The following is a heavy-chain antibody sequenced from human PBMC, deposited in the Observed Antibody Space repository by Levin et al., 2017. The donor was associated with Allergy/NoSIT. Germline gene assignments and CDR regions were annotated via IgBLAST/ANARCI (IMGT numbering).Heavy chain of an antibody. Sequence: GESLKISCAASGFTFSSYWMTWVRQAPGKGLEWVVNIKQDGTEKYYVDSVRGRFTISRDNAKNSLYLQMNSLRAEDTAVYYCARKAWSNSWYDYWGQGTLVTGSS. CDR1: GFTFSSYW. V-gene: IGHV3-7*01. D-gene: IGHD6-13*01. CDR3: ARKAWSNSWYDY. CDR2: IKQDGTEK. J-gene: IGHJ4*02.